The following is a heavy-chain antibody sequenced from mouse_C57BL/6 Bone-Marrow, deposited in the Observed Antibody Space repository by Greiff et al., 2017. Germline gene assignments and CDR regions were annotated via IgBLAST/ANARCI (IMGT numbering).Heavy chain of an antibody. CDR1: GYTFTGYW. J-gene: IGHJ2*01. V-gene: IGHV1-9*01. CDR3: ARRPYYYGSSYGYFDY. D-gene: IGHD1-1*01. CDR2: ILPGSGST. Sequence: QVQLQQSGAELMKPGASVKLSCKATGYTFTGYWIEWVKQRPGHGLEWIGEILPGSGSTNYNEKFKGKATFTADTSSNTAYMQLSSLTTEDSAIYYCARRPYYYGSSYGYFDYWGQGTTLTVSS.